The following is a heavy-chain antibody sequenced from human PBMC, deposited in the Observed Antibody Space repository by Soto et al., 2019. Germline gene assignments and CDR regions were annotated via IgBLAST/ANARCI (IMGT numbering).Heavy chain of an antibody. CDR1: GNSNSSYY. D-gene: IGHD3-9*01. J-gene: IGHJ4*02. V-gene: IGHV4-59*01. CDR2: ISSSGST. Sequence: QVQLQESGPGLVKPAETLSLICSVSGNSNSSYYWSWIRQSPGKGLEWIGYISSSGSTTYNPSLKSRLTIXLXTXXNQFSLTLDSVTAADTAVYYCARARNLLTGYYKGGFYYFDFWGQGTLVTVSS. CDR3: ARARNLLTGYYKGGFYYFDF.